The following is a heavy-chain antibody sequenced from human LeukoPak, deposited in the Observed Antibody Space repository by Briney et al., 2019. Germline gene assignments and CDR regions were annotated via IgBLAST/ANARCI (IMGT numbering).Heavy chain of an antibody. CDR1: GYNFPIYW. V-gene: IGHV5-51*01. J-gene: IGHJ6*03. D-gene: IGHD6-13*01. CDR2: IYPDDSNT. CDR3: ARHIMGIAAAGTMVRLNNYYYYMDV. Sequence: GESLKISCQGSGYNFPIYWIGWVCQMPGQGLEWMGIIYPDDSNTIYGPSFQGQVTISADKSISTAYLQWSSLKASDTAMYYCARHIMGIAAAGTMVRLNNYYYYMDVWGKGTTVTVSS.